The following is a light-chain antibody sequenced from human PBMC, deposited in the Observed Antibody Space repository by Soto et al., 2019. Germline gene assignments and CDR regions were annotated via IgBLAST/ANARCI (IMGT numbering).Light chain of an antibody. CDR2: DVS. Sequence: QSALTQPASVSGSPGQSITISCTGTSSDVGGYNYVSWYQPHPGKAPNLMIYDVSNRPSGVSNRFSGSKSGNTASLTISGLQAEDEADYYCSSYTSSSTRVFGGGTKLTVL. CDR3: SSYTSSSTRV. V-gene: IGLV2-14*01. CDR1: SSDVGGYNY. J-gene: IGLJ2*01.